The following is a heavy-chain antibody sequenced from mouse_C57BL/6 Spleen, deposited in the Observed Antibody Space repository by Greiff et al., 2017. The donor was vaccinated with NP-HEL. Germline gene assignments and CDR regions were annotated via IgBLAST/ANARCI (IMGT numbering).Heavy chain of an antibody. CDR2: IYPGDGDT. J-gene: IGHJ3*01. V-gene: IGHV1-82*01. CDR3: ASPHYYGSSLAWFDY. D-gene: IGHD1-1*01. CDR1: GYAFSSSW. Sequence: QVQLQQSGPELVKPGASVKISCKASGYAFSSSWMNWVKQRPGKGLEWIGRIYPGDGDTNYNGKFKGKATLTADKSSSTAYMQLSSLTSEDSAVYFCASPHYYGSSLAWFDYWGQGTLVTVSA.